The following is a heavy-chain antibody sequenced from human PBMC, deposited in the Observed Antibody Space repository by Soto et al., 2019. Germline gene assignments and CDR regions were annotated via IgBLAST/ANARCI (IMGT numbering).Heavy chain of an antibody. D-gene: IGHD2-15*01. Sequence: SETLSLTCTVSGGSISSSSYYWGWIRQPPGKGLEWIGSIYYSGSTYYNPSLKSRVTISVDTSKNQFSLKLSSVTAADTAVYYCARVAATHYYYYYGMDVWGQGTTVTVSS. CDR1: GGSISSSSYY. CDR2: IYYSGST. J-gene: IGHJ6*02. V-gene: IGHV4-39*01. CDR3: ARVAATHYYYYYGMDV.